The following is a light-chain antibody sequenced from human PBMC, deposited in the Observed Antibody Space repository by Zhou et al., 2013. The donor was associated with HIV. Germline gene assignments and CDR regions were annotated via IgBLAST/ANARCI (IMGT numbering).Light chain of an antibody. Sequence: EIVLTQSPGTLSLSPGERATLSCRASQSVHSNYLAWYQQKSGQAPRLLVYGASSRATGIPDRFSGSGSGTDFTLTISRLEPEDFAVYFCQQYGSSPYTFGQGTKLEIK. V-gene: IGKV3-20*01. CDR2: GAS. CDR3: QQYGSSPYT. CDR1: QSVHSNY. J-gene: IGKJ2*01.